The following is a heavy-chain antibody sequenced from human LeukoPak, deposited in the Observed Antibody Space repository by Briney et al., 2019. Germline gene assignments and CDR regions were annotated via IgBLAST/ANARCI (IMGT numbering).Heavy chain of an antibody. Sequence: PGGSLRLSCAASGFSFDDYGMSWVRQVPGKGLEWVSAINWNGGSTGDADSVRGRFTISRDNAKNSLYLQTNSLRAEDTALYYCARCSRSSTSCYSAFDIWGQGTMVTVSS. V-gene: IGHV3-20*04. CDR2: INWNGGST. D-gene: IGHD2-2*02. CDR3: ARCSRSSTSCYSAFDI. J-gene: IGHJ3*02. CDR1: GFSFDDYG.